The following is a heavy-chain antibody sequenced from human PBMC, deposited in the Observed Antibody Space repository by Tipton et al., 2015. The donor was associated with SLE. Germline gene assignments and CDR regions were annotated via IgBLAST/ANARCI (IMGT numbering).Heavy chain of an antibody. CDR1: GYSISSGYY. D-gene: IGHD6-19*01. V-gene: IGHV4-38-2*02. J-gene: IGHJ4*02. CDR2: IYHSGST. CDR3: AAVSSALWDLGY. Sequence: TLSLTCTVSGYSISSGYYWGWIRQPPGKGLEWIGSIYHSGSTYYNPSLKSRVTISVDTSKNQFSLKLSSVTAADTAVYYCAAVSSALWDLGYWGQGTLVTVSS.